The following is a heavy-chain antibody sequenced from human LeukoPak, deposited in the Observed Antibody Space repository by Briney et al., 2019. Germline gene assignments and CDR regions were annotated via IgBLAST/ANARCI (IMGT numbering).Heavy chain of an antibody. CDR3: ARGIHYYYGSYLFDY. CDR1: GGSFSSYY. Sequence: PSETLSLTCAVYGGSFSSYYWSWIRQPPGKGLEWIGEINHSGSTNYNPSLKSRVTISVDTSKNQFSLKLSSVTAADTAVYYCARGIHYYYGSYLFDYWGQGTLVTVSS. CDR2: INHSGST. J-gene: IGHJ4*02. V-gene: IGHV4-34*01. D-gene: IGHD3-10*01.